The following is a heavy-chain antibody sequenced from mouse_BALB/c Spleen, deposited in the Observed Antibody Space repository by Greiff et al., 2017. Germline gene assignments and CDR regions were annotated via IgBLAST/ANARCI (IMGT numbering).Heavy chain of an antibody. D-gene: IGHD2-14*01. V-gene: IGHV5-6-3*01. CDR3: ARVGYLAMDY. Sequence: DVKLVESGGGLVQPGGSLKLSCAASGFTFSSYGMSWVRQTPDKRLELVATINSNGGSTYYPDSVKGRFTISRDNAKNTLYLQMSSLKSEDTAMYYCARVGYLAMDYWGQGTSVTVSS. CDR2: INSNGGST. CDR1: GFTFSSYG. J-gene: IGHJ4*01.